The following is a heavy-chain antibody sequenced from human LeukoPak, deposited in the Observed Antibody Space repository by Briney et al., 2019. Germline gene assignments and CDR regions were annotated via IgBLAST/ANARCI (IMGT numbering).Heavy chain of an antibody. Sequence: PGGSPRLSCAASGFTFSSYAMHWVRQAPGKGLEYVSGITSNGGSTYYAESVKGRFTISRDNSKNTVYLQMGSLRADDMAVYYCARGRSGWPSSFFDYWGQGTLVTVSS. J-gene: IGHJ4*02. CDR2: ITSNGGST. CDR1: GFTFSSYA. D-gene: IGHD6-19*01. V-gene: IGHV3-64*02. CDR3: ARGRSGWPSSFFDY.